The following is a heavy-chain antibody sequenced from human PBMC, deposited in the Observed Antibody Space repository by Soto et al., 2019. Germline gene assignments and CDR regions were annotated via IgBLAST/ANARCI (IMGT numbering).Heavy chain of an antibody. Sequence: QVQLQESGPGLVKPSETLSLTCTVSGGSISSYYWSWIRQPPGKGLEWIGYIYYSGSTNYNPSLTSRVTITVDTSKNRFSLKLSTVTAADTAVYYCAGLAYGDYTHDAFDIWGQGTMVTVSS. D-gene: IGHD4-17*01. CDR3: AGLAYGDYTHDAFDI. CDR2: IYYSGST. CDR1: GGSISSYY. V-gene: IGHV4-59*08. J-gene: IGHJ3*02.